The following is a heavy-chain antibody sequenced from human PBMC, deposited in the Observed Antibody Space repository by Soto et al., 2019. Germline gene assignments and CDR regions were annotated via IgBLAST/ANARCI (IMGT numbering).Heavy chain of an antibody. V-gene: IGHV4-4*02. Sequence: QVQLHESGPLLVKPSGTLSLTCAVSGASVSSSHWWSWVRQAPERGLEWIGDIYQSGSTNYKTSLKSRVDISIDKWENPFSLHLRSVAAADKAIYYCVREARYSSGYRYFNLWGRGILVTVSS. J-gene: IGHJ2*01. CDR2: IYQSGST. CDR3: VREARYSSGYRYFNL. D-gene: IGHD3-10*01. CDR1: GASVSSSHW.